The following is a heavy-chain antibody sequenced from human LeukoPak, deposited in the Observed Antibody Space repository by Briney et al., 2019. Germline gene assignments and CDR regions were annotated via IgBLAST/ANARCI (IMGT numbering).Heavy chain of an antibody. CDR1: GGSISSSSYY. V-gene: IGHV4-39*07. Sequence: SETLSLTCTVSGGSISSSSYYWGWIRQPPGKGLEWIGSIYYSGSTYYNPSLKSRVTISVDTSKNQFSLKLSSVTAADTAVYYCARVQPCSGGSCYFYYYYGMDVWGQGTTVTVSS. J-gene: IGHJ6*02. CDR2: IYYSGST. D-gene: IGHD2-15*01. CDR3: ARVQPCSGGSCYFYYYYGMDV.